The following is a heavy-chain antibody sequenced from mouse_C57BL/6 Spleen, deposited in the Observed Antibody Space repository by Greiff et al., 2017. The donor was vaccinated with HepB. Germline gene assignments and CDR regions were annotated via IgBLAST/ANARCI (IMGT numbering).Heavy chain of an antibody. CDR3: AKHLYYGRSSWYFEV. CDR1: GYTFSEYT. V-gene: IGHV1-62-2*01. Sequence: VQLVESGAELVKPGASVKLSCKASGYTFSEYTIHWVTQRSGQGLEWIGWFYAGSGSIKYNEKFKDKATLTADKSSSTVYMELSRLTSEDSAVYFCAKHLYYGRSSWYFEVWGTGTTVTVSS. CDR2: FYAGSGSI. D-gene: IGHD1-1*01. J-gene: IGHJ1*03.